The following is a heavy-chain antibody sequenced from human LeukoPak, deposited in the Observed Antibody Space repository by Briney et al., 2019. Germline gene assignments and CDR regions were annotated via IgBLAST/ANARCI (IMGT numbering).Heavy chain of an antibody. CDR1: GFTFSSYA. Sequence: GGSLRLSCAASGFTFSSYAMGWVRQAPGKGLEWVSAISGSGGSTYYADSVKGRFTISRDNSKNTLYLQMNSLRAEDTAVYYCAKDGTKGLGSTWDAFDIWGQGTMVTVSS. D-gene: IGHD2-2*01. V-gene: IGHV3-23*01. CDR3: AKDGTKGLGSTWDAFDI. J-gene: IGHJ3*02. CDR2: ISGSGGST.